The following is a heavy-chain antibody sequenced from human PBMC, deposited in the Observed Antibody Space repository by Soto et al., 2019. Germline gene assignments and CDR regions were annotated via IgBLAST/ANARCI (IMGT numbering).Heavy chain of an antibody. Sequence: SETLSLTCTVSGGSISSYSWSWIRQPPGKGLEWIGYLYYTGSTNYNPSLNSRVTISVDTSKNQFSLTLTSVTAADTAVYYCARHRYSYGVYYFDYWGQGTLVTVSS. J-gene: IGHJ4*02. CDR1: GGSISSYS. CDR3: ARHRYSYGVYYFDY. CDR2: LYYTGST. V-gene: IGHV4-59*08. D-gene: IGHD5-18*01.